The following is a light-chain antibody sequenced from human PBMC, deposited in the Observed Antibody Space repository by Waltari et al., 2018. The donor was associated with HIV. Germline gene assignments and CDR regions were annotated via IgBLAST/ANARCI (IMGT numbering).Light chain of an antibody. J-gene: IGKJ2*01. CDR2: RAS. Sequence: DIRMTQSPSTLSASVGDRVTVTCRASQNISNWLAWYQQRPGKAPRLLIHRASNLEYGGSSRCSASGYGTQFTLTITCLQPEDFATYYCQQYSVDFYTFGQGTRL. CDR3: QQYSVDFYT. CDR1: QNISNW. V-gene: IGKV1-5*03.